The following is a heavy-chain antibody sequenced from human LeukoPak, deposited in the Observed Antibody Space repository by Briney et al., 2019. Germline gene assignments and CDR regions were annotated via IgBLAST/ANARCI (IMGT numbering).Heavy chain of an antibody. J-gene: IGHJ4*02. CDR1: GFTFSSYA. V-gene: IGHV3-30-3*01. Sequence: GRSLRLSCAASGFTFSSYAMHWVRQAPGKGLEWVAVISYDGSNKYYADSVKGRFTISRDNSKNTLCLQMNSLRAEDTAVYYCARDKDGVITRYFDYWGQGALVTVSS. CDR3: ARDKDGVITRYFDY. CDR2: ISYDGSNK. D-gene: IGHD3-22*01.